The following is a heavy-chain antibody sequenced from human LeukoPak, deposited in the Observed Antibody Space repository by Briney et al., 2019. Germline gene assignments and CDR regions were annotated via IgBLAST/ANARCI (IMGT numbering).Heavy chain of an antibody. V-gene: IGHV4-4*09. CDR1: GASISHYY. J-gene: IGHJ4*02. D-gene: IGHD1-26*01. CDR2: VHTSGGS. CDR3: ARLGSYHDF. Sequence: SETLSLTCTVSGASISHYYWSWIRQTPERGLEWMGHVHTSGGSTYCPSLKTRPTMSIDTSRSQLSLKLTSVTAADTAVYFCARLGSYHDFWGQGALVTVSS.